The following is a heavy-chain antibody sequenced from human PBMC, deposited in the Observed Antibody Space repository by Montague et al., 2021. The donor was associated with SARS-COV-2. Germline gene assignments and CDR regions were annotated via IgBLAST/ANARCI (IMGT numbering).Heavy chain of an antibody. D-gene: IGHD3-22*01. CDR3: ARGGGSGYRYYFDF. CDR2: IYYSGRT. Sequence: SETLSLTCTVSGGSISSYYWNWIRQPPGKGLEGIGNIYYSGRTNYNPSLKSRVTISVDTSKNQFSLKLSSVTAADTAVYYCARGGGSGYRYYFDFWGQGALVTVSS. CDR1: GGSISSYY. V-gene: IGHV4-59*01. J-gene: IGHJ4*02.